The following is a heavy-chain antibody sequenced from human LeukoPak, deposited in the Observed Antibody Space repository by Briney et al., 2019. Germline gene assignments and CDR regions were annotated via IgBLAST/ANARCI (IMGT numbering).Heavy chain of an antibody. J-gene: IGHJ5*02. Sequence: GGSLRLSCAASGFTFSNYAMNWVRQAPGKGLEWVSGISGSGGSAFYADSVKGRFTISRDNSKNTLYLQMNSLRAEDTALYYCAKDRSTGNYWFLDLWGQGTLVTVSS. V-gene: IGHV3-23*01. CDR2: ISGSGGSA. D-gene: IGHD1-26*01. CDR1: GFTFSNYA. CDR3: AKDRSTGNYWFLDL.